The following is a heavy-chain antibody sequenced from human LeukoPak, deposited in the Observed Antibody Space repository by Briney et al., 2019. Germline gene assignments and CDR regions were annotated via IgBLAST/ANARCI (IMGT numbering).Heavy chain of an antibody. V-gene: IGHV4-59*01. D-gene: IGHD3-3*01. J-gene: IGHJ4*02. CDR1: GGSISSYY. Sequence: SETLSLTCTVSGGSISSYYWSRIRQPPGKGLEWIGYIYYSGSTNYNPSLKSRVTISVDTSKNQFSLKLSSVTAADTAVYYCARAIWSGPFDYWGQGTLVTVSS. CDR3: ARAIWSGPFDY. CDR2: IYYSGST.